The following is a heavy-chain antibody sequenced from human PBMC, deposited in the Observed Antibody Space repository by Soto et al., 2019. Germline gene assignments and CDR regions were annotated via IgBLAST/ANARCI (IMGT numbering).Heavy chain of an antibody. CDR2: ICYDGSNK. J-gene: IGHJ6*02. Sequence: PRGSLRVSWATSGFVFTNYGMHWVRQAPGEGLERVAVICYDGSNKYYADSVKGRFTISRDNSKNTLYLQMNSLRAEDTAVYYCASSGRGDFTAMVNYYHYGMDGWGQGSTVTVS. V-gene: IGHV3-33*01. CDR1: GFVFTNYG. CDR3: ASSGRGDFTAMVNYYHYGMDG. D-gene: IGHD5-18*01.